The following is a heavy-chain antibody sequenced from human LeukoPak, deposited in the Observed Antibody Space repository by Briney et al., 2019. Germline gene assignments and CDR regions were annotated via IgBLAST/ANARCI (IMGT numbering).Heavy chain of an antibody. CDR1: GFTFSSYY. Sequence: PGRSLRLSCAASGFTFSSYYMGWVRQAPGKGLEWVSVLSGSGGGTYYADSVKGRFTISRDNSKNTLFLLMNSLRAEDTAVYYCAKYQRIFDYWGQGTLVTVSS. D-gene: IGHD6-25*01. CDR3: AKYQRIFDY. J-gene: IGHJ4*02. CDR2: LSGSGGGT. V-gene: IGHV3-23*01.